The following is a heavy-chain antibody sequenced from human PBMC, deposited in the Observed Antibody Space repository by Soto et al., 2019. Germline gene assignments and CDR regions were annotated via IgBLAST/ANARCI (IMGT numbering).Heavy chain of an antibody. V-gene: IGHV3-23*01. D-gene: IGHD6-19*01. CDR3: AKILGRRYSSGWDYFDY. CDR2: ISGSGGST. J-gene: IGHJ4*02. Sequence: QPGGSLRLSCAASGFTFSSYAMSWVRQAPGKGLEWVSAISGSGGSTYYADSVKGRFTISRDNSKNTLYLQMNSLRAEDTAVYYCAKILGRRYSSGWDYFDYWGQGTLVTVSS. CDR1: GFTFSSYA.